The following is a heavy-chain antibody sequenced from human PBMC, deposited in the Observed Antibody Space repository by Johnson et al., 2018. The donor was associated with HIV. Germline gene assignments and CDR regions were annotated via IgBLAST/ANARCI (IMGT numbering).Heavy chain of an antibody. D-gene: IGHD3-3*01. CDR3: ITIFGVVGKAYDAFDI. J-gene: IGHJ3*02. CDR2: ISYDGSNK. Sequence: QVQLVESGGGVVRPGGSLRLSCAASGFTFSSYGMHWVRQAPGKGLEWVAVISYDGSNKYYADSVKGRFTISRDNSKNTLYLQMNSLKTEDTAVGVCITIFGVVGKAYDAFDIWGQGTMVTVSS. CDR1: GFTFSSYG. V-gene: IGHV3-30*03.